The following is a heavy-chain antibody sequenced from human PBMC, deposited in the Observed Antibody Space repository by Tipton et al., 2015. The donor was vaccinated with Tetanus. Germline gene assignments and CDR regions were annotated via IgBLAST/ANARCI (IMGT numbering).Heavy chain of an antibody. CDR2: VYYSGST. D-gene: IGHD3-10*01. CDR1: GGSISSGGFF. Sequence: TLSLTCTVSGGSISSGGFFWNWIRQFPGKGLEWIGYVYYSGSTFYNPSLKSRVTISVDTPKNQFSLNLTSVTAADTAVYYCARSKLLWFGESLSGFDSWGQGTLVTVSA. CDR3: ARSKLLWFGESLSGFDS. V-gene: IGHV4-31*03. J-gene: IGHJ4*02.